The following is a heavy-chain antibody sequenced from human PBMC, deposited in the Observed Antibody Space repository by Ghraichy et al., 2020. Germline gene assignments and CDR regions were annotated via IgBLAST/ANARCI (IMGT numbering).Heavy chain of an antibody. CDR2: ISYSGST. CDR3: ARSGGYSSGWSA. D-gene: IGHD6-19*01. V-gene: IGHV4-59*01. CDR1: GGSISSYY. Sequence: SETLSLTCTVSGGSISSYYWSWIRQSPEKGLEWIGYISYSGSTNYNPSLKSRVTISVDTSKNQFSLRLTSVTAADTAVYYCARSGGYSSGWSAWGQGTLVTVSS. J-gene: IGHJ5*02.